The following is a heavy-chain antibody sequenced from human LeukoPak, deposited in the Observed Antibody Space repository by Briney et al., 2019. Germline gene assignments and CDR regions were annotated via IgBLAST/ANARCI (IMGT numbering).Heavy chain of an antibody. D-gene: IGHD6-19*01. CDR2: IICSGGST. Sequence: GGSVRLSCAASGFTFISYAMSWVRQAPGKGLEWVSAIICSGGSTYYADSVKGRFTIYRDNSKNTLYLQMNSLRAEDTAVYYCAKGGTAVAGTYDAFDIWGQGTMVTVSS. V-gene: IGHV3-23*01. J-gene: IGHJ3*02. CDR1: GFTFISYA. CDR3: AKGGTAVAGTYDAFDI.